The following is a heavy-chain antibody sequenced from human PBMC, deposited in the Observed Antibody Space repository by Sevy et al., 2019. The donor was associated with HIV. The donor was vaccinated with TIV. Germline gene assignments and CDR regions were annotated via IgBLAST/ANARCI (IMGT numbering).Heavy chain of an antibody. Sequence: ASVKVSCKASGGTLIDYAISWVRQAPGQGLEWMGGISPISGSTKYAQKFQGRVSITADRSTSTAYMELRRLQSEDSAVYYCARFKHYGSENLYYIDYWGQGTLVTVSS. J-gene: IGHJ4*02. CDR3: ARFKHYGSENLYYIDY. CDR2: ISPISGST. D-gene: IGHD3-10*01. V-gene: IGHV1-69*06. CDR1: GGTLIDYA.